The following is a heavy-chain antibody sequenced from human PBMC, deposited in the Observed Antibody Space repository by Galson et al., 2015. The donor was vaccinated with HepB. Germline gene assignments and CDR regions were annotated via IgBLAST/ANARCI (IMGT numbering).Heavy chain of an antibody. CDR3: ATWDGLLLFDN. V-gene: IGHV3-74*01. J-gene: IGHJ5*02. CDR1: GLIFSNYW. CDR2: IGSDGSST. Sequence: SLRLSCAGSGLIFSNYWMSWVRQGPGKGLVWVSRIGSDGSSTSYADSVKGRFTISRDNAKNTVHLQMNSLRAEDTAVYYCATWDGLLLFDNWGQGTLVTVSS. D-gene: IGHD3-22*01.